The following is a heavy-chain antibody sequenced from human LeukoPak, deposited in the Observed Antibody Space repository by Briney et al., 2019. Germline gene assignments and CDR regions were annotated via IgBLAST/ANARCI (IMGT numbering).Heavy chain of an antibody. Sequence: GGSLRLSCAASGFTFSDYYMSWIRQAPGKGLEWVSYISSSGSTIYYADSVKGRFTISRDNAKNSLYLQMNSLRAEDTAVYYCARDQENVLLWFGGFDYWGKGTLVTVSS. CDR1: GFTFSDYY. V-gene: IGHV3-11*01. CDR2: ISSSGSTI. CDR3: ARDQENVLLWFGGFDY. D-gene: IGHD3-10*01. J-gene: IGHJ4*02.